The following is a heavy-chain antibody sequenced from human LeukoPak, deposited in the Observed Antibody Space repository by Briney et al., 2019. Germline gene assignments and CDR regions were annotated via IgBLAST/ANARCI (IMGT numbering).Heavy chain of an antibody. CDR2: IKKDGSEK. D-gene: IGHD3-22*01. Sequence: GGSLRLSCAASGFTFSDYYMSWIRQAPGKGLEWVANIKKDGSEKYYVDSVKGRFTISRDNAKTSLYLQMNSLRAEDTAVYYCARDQDTYYYDSSGYYGFDYWGQGTLVTVSS. V-gene: IGHV3-7*01. CDR1: GFTFSDYY. CDR3: ARDQDTYYYDSSGYYGFDY. J-gene: IGHJ4*02.